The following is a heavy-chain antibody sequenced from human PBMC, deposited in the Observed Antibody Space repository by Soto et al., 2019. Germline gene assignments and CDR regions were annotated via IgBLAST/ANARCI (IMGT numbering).Heavy chain of an antibody. CDR3: ARDSRPSIAARTPLGNYYYGMDV. D-gene: IGHD6-6*01. J-gene: IGHJ6*02. Sequence: SETLSLTCAVSGGSISSSNWWSWVRQPPGKGLEWIGEIYHSGSTNYNPSLKSRVTISVDKSKNQFSLKLSSVTAADTAVYYCARDSRPSIAARTPLGNYYYGMDVWGQGTTVTVSS. V-gene: IGHV4-4*02. CDR2: IYHSGST. CDR1: GGSISSSNW.